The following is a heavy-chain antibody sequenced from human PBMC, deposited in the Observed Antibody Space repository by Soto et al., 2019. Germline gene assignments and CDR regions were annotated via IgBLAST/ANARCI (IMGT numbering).Heavy chain of an antibody. CDR2: IYYAGST. CDR3: AQRDGGAYIYGSGTYYNPNYYFDY. CDR1: GGSMISYY. D-gene: IGHD3-10*01. Sequence: SETLSLTCTVSGGSMISYYWSWIRQPPGRGLEWIGFIYYAGSTKYNPSLNSRVTISVDTSKNQFSLTLTSVTAADTAVYYCAQRDGGAYIYGSGTYYNPNYYFDYWGQGTLVTVSS. J-gene: IGHJ4*02. V-gene: IGHV4-59*12.